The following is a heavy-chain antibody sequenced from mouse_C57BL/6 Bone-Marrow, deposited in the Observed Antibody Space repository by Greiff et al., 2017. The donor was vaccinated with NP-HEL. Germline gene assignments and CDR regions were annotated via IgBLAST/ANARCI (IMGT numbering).Heavy chain of an antibody. J-gene: IGHJ2*01. CDR3: ARDQDDY. CDR1: GYTFTDYY. Sequence: EVKLQESGPVLVKPGASVKMSCKASGYTFTDYYMNWVKQSHGKSLEWIGVINPYNGGTSYNQKFKGKATLTVDKSSSTAYMELNSLTSEDSAVYYCARDQDDYWGQGTTLTVSS. CDR2: INPYNGGT. V-gene: IGHV1-19*01.